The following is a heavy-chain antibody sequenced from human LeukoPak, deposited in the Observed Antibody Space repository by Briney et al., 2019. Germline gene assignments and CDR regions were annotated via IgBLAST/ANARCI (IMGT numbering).Heavy chain of an antibody. Sequence: SETLSLTCTVSGGSLSSYYWSWIRQPPGKGLEWIGYIYYSGSTNYNPSLKSRVTISVDTSKNQFSLKLSSVTAADTAVYYCARVPRYSSGWRYGMDVWGQGTTVTVSS. CDR1: GGSLSSYY. D-gene: IGHD6-19*01. CDR3: ARVPRYSSGWRYGMDV. J-gene: IGHJ6*02. V-gene: IGHV4-59*01. CDR2: IYYSGST.